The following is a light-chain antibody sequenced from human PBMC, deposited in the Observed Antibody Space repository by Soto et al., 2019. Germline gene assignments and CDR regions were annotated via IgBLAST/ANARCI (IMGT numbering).Light chain of an antibody. J-gene: IGLJ3*02. Sequence: QSALTQPASVSGSPGQSITISCTGTSSDVGVYDYVSWYQQHPGKAPKLMIFEVNNRPSGVSHRFSGSKSGDTASLTISGLQPDDEADYYCCSYTSSSTRVFGGGTKLTVL. V-gene: IGLV2-14*01. CDR1: SSDVGVYDY. CDR3: CSYTSSSTRV. CDR2: EVN.